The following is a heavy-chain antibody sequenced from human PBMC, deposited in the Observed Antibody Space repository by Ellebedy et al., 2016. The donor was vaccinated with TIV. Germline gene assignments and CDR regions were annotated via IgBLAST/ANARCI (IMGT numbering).Heavy chain of an antibody. CDR1: GGSISSYY. Sequence: GSLRLSCIVSGGSISSYYWSWIRQPPGKGLEWIGHIYYSGSTNYNPSLKSRVTISVDTSKKQCSLKLSSVTAADTAVYYCAREGSSSSGFDYWGQGTLVTVSS. CDR3: AREGSSSSGFDY. J-gene: IGHJ4*02. D-gene: IGHD6-6*01. V-gene: IGHV4-59*01. CDR2: IYYSGST.